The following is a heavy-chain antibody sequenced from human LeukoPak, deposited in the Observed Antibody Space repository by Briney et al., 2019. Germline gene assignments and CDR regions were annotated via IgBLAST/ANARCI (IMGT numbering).Heavy chain of an antibody. V-gene: IGHV3-11*06. CDR2: ISSSSSYT. D-gene: IGHD1-26*01. Sequence: GRTLRLSCAASGFTFSDYYMSWIRQAPGQGLEWVSYISSSSSYTNYADSVKGRFTISRDNAKNSLYLQMNSLRAEDTAVYYCARSTTKVPLDYWGQGTLVTVSS. CDR1: GFTFSDYY. CDR3: ARSTTKVPLDY. J-gene: IGHJ4*02.